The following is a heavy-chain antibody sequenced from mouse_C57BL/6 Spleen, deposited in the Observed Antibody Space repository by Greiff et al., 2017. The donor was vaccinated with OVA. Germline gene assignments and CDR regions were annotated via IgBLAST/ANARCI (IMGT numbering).Heavy chain of an antibody. CDR2: IYPGSGNT. CDR1: GYTFTDYY. Sequence: QVQLKQSGAELVRPGASVKLSCKASGYTFTDYYINWVKQRPGQGLEWIARIYPGSGNTYYNEKFKGKATLTAEKSSSTAYMQLSSLTSEDSAVYFCARGDDYDSFAYWGQGTLVTVSA. V-gene: IGHV1-76*01. CDR3: ARGDDYDSFAY. J-gene: IGHJ3*01. D-gene: IGHD2-4*01.